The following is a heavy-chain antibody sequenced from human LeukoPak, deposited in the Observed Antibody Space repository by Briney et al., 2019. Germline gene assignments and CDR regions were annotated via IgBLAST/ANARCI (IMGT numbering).Heavy chain of an antibody. J-gene: IGHJ4*02. CDR2: IKPDGSEK. CDR1: GFNFSIYS. CDR3: ARSRFYFDY. V-gene: IGHV3-7*01. Sequence: GGSLRLSCAASGFNFSIYSMNWVRQAPGKGLEWVAKIKPDGSEKDHVDSVKGRFTISRDNAKNSLYLQLNSLRAEDTAVYYCARSRFYFDYWGQGTLVTVSS.